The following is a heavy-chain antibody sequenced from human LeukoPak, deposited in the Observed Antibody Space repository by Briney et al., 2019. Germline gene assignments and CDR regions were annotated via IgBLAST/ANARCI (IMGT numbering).Heavy chain of an antibody. CDR1: GYTFTSYG. CDR2: ISTYNDNT. Sequence: EASVKVSCKTSGYTFTSYGMSWVRQAPGQRLEWMGWISTYNDNTNYAQKFRGRVTMTTDTSTSTVYMGLRSLRSDDTAIYYCARQVDTTMALPDYWGQGTLVTVSS. V-gene: IGHV1-18*01. CDR3: ARQVDTTMALPDY. J-gene: IGHJ4*02. D-gene: IGHD5-18*01.